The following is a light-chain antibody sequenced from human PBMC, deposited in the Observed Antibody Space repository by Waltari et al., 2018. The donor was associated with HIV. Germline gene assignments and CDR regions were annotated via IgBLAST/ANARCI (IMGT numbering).Light chain of an antibody. CDR1: QTLVHDDGRTY. CDR2: KVS. Sequence: DIELTQPPLSSPVPLGQPASISCKSSQTLVHDDGRTYLSWLHQRPGQPPRLLIYKVSDRFSGVPDRFSGSGAKTEFTLKISSIEADDVGVFYCMQTTQFPYTFGQGTKLEI. V-gene: IGKV2-24*01. CDR3: MQTTQFPYT. J-gene: IGKJ2*01.